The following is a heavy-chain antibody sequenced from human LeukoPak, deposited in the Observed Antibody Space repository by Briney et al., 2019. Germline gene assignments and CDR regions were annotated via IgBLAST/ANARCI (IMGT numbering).Heavy chain of an antibody. CDR1: GGSISSYY. CDR3: ARAGDSSGYYDPYFDY. V-gene: IGHV4-4*07. Sequence: SETLSLTCTVSGGSISSYYWSRIRQPAGKGLEWIGRIYTSGSTNYNPPLKSRVTMSVDPSKNQFSLKLSSVPAADTAVYYCARAGDSSGYYDPYFDYWGQGTLVTVSS. CDR2: IYTSGST. D-gene: IGHD3-22*01. J-gene: IGHJ4*02.